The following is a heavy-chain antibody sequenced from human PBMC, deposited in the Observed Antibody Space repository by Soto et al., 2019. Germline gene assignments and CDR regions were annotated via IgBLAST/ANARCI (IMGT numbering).Heavy chain of an antibody. Sequence: ASETLSLTCAVYGGSFSGYYWSWIRQPPGKGLEWIGEINHSGSTNYNPSLKSRVTISVDTSKNQFSLKLSSVTAADTAVYYCARERAARNRCFDPWCQGNLVTVSS. CDR1: GGSFSGYY. CDR3: ARERAARNRCFDP. J-gene: IGHJ5*02. CDR2: INHSGST. V-gene: IGHV4-34*01.